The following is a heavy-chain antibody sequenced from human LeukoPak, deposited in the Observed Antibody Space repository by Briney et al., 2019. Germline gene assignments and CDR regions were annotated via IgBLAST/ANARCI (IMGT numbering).Heavy chain of an antibody. CDR3: ARTWFRALGAFDI. D-gene: IGHD3-22*01. J-gene: IGHJ3*02. CDR2: IYYSGST. Sequence: PSQTLSLTCTVSGGSISSGDYYWSWIRQPPGKGLEWIGYIYYSGSTYYNPSLKSRVTISVDTSKSQFSLKLNSVTAADAAVYYCARTWFRALGAFDIWGQGTMVTVSS. V-gene: IGHV4-30-4*08. CDR1: GGSISSGDYY.